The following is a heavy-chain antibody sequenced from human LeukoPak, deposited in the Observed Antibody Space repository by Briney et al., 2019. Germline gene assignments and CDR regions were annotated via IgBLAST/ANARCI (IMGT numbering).Heavy chain of an antibody. J-gene: IGHJ5*02. CDR2: IYYSGNT. Sequence: SETLSLTCTVSGDSISTSNSYWGWIRQPPGKGLEWIGSIYYSGNTYYNASLKSRVTISVDTSKNQFSLKLSSVTAADTAVYYCAREQRMITFGGSWFDPWGQGTLVTVSS. CDR1: GDSISTSNSY. V-gene: IGHV4-39*07. CDR3: AREQRMITFGGSWFDP. D-gene: IGHD3-16*01.